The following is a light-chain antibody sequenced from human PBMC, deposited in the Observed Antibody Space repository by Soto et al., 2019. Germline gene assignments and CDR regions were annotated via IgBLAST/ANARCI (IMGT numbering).Light chain of an antibody. CDR1: SSNIGNNA. CDR3: AAWDDSLNGVV. CDR2: SDD. V-gene: IGLV1-36*01. J-gene: IGLJ2*01. Sequence: QSVLTQPPSVSEAPRQRVTLSCSGSSSNIGNNAVNWYQQLPGKAPKLLIYSDDLLPSGVSDRFSGSKSGTSASLAISGLQADDEADYYCAAWDDSLNGVVFGGGTKLTVL.